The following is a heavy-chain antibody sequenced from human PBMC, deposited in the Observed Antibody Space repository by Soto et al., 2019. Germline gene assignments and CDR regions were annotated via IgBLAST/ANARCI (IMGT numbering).Heavy chain of an antibody. J-gene: IGHJ4*02. CDR2: ISWNSGSI. CDR3: AKDYRSGYYYFDY. Sequence: ESGGGLVQPGRSLRLSCAASGFTFDDYAMHWVRQAPGKGLEWVSGISWNSGSIGYADSVKGRFTISRDNAKNSLYLQMNSLRAEDTALYYCAKDYRSGYYYFDYWGQGTLVTVSS. D-gene: IGHD3-3*01. V-gene: IGHV3-9*01. CDR1: GFTFDDYA.